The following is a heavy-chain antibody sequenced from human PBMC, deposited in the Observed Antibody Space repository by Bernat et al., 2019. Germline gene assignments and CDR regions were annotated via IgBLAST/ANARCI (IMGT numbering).Heavy chain of an antibody. CDR1: GGSFSGYY. J-gene: IGHJ5*02. V-gene: IGHV4-34*01. CDR3: ARAIVVVPAAMDGWFDP. CDR2: IYHSGST. D-gene: IGHD2-2*01. Sequence: QVQLQQWGAGLLKPSETLSLTCAVYGGSFSGYYWSWIRQPPGKGLEWIGYIYHSGSTYYNPSLKSRVTISVDRSKNQFSLKLSSVTAADTAVYYCARAIVVVPAAMDGWFDPWGQGTLVTVSS.